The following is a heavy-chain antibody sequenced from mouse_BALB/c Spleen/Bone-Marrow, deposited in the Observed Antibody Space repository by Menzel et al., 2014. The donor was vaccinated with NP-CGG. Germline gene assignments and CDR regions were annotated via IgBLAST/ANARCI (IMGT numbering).Heavy chain of an antibody. Sequence: EVQLVESGGGLVKSGGSLKLSCAASGFTFSSYAMSWVRQTPEKRLEWVASISSGGSTYYPDSVKGRFTISRDNARNILYLQMSSLRSEDTAMYYCARDGIIYYAMDYWGQGTSVTVSS. CDR1: GFTFSSYA. V-gene: IGHV5-6-5*01. J-gene: IGHJ4*01. CDR3: ARDGIIYYAMDY. CDR2: ISSGGST. D-gene: IGHD1-1*01.